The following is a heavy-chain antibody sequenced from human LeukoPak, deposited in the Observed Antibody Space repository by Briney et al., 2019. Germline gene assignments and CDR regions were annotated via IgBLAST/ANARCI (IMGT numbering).Heavy chain of an antibody. Sequence: GGTLRLSCAASGFTLSSYGMSWVRQAPGKGLEWVSAISGSGGSTYYADSVKGRFTISRDNSKNTLYLQMNSLRAEDTAVYYCAKSLGYCSSTSCYGNDYWGQGTLVTVSS. CDR3: AKSLGYCSSTSCYGNDY. CDR1: GFTLSSYG. J-gene: IGHJ4*02. D-gene: IGHD2-2*01. V-gene: IGHV3-23*01. CDR2: ISGSGGST.